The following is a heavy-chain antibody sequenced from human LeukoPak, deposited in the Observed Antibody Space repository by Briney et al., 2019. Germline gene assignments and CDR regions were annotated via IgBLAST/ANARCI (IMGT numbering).Heavy chain of an antibody. D-gene: IGHD1-26*01. V-gene: IGHV3-30*18. CDR1: GFTFSNAW. Sequence: PGGSLRLSRAASGFTFSNAWMNWVRQAPGKGLEWVAVISYDGSNKYYADSVKGRFTISRDNSKDTLYLQMNSLRAEDTAVYYCAKGGIAQDSDYWGQGTLVTVSS. J-gene: IGHJ4*02. CDR2: ISYDGSNK. CDR3: AKGGIAQDSDY.